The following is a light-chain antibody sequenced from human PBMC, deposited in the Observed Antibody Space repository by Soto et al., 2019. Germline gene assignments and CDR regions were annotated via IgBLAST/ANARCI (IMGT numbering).Light chain of an antibody. CDR3: SSYAGSNNVV. Sequence: QSVLTQPPSASGSPGQSVTISCTGTSSDVGGYNFVSWYQQHPGKAPKFMISEVSKRPSGVPDRFSGSKSGNTASLTVSGLQAEDEADYYCSSYAGSNNVVFGGGTKLTVL. CDR1: SSDVGGYNF. CDR2: EVS. J-gene: IGLJ2*01. V-gene: IGLV2-8*01.